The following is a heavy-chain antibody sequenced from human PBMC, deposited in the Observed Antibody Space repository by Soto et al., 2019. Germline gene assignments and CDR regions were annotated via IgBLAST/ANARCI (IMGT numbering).Heavy chain of an antibody. V-gene: IGHV4-30-4*01. J-gene: IGHJ5*02. CDR1: GGSISSGDYY. CDR3: ARERPDGARLDP. CDR2: IYHSGST. D-gene: IGHD6-6*01. Sequence: QVQLQESGPGLVKPSQTLSLTCTVSGGSISSGDYYWSWIRKPPGKGLEWIGYIYHSGSTYYNPSLESRVTISVDTSKNQFSLKLSSVTAADTAVYYCARERPDGARLDPWGQGTLVTVSS.